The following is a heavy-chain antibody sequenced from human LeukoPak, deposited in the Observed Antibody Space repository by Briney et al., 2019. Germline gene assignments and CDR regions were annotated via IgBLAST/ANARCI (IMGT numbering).Heavy chain of an antibody. CDR1: GYTFTSYY. D-gene: IGHD5-12*01. CDR3: ARGDSGYDHFYHMDV. CDR2: INPSGGST. J-gene: IGHJ6*03. V-gene: IGHV1-46*01. Sequence: ASVKVSCKASGYTFTSYYMHWVRQAPGQGLEWMGIINPSGGSTSYAQKFQGRVTMTRDMSTSTVYMELSSLRSEDTAVYYCARGDSGYDHFYHMDVWGKGTTVTISS.